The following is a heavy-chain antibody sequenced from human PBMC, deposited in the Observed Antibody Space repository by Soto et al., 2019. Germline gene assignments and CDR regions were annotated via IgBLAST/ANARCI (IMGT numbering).Heavy chain of an antibody. Sequence: QVQRVQSGAEVKKPGASVKVSCKASGYTFTSYDINWVRQATGQGLEWMGWMNPNSGNTGYAQKFQGRVTMTRNTSISTAYMELSSLRSEDTAVYYCARSGYYYDSSGYYTAIAFDIWGQGTMVTVSS. V-gene: IGHV1-8*01. CDR1: GYTFTSYD. CDR2: MNPNSGNT. J-gene: IGHJ3*02. CDR3: ARSGYYYDSSGYYTAIAFDI. D-gene: IGHD3-22*01.